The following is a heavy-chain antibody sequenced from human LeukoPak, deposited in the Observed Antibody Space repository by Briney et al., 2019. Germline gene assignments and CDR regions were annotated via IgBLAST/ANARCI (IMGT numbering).Heavy chain of an antibody. J-gene: IGHJ6*03. CDR2: ITSSGTYI. V-gene: IGHV3-21*01. D-gene: IGHD4/OR15-4a*01. Sequence: PGGSLGLSCAASGFDFNNYNMNWVRQAPGKGLEWVSSITSSGTYIYYADSVKGRFTISRDNAKNSLYLQMNSLRAEDTAVYYCARGGYPHDYRHHYYYYMDVWGKGTTVTVSS. CDR1: GFDFNNYN. CDR3: ARGGYPHDYRHHYYYYMDV.